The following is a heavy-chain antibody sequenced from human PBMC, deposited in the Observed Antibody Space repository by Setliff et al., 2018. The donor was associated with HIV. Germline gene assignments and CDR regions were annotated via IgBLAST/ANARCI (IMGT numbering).Heavy chain of an antibody. CDR1: GGSISSYY. CDR3: ARGGHVVVVTALQLDY. D-gene: IGHD2-21*02. V-gene: IGHV4-59*12. J-gene: IGHJ4*02. CDR2: IYYSGGT. Sequence: PSETLSLTCTVSGGSISSYYWSWIRQPPGKGLEWIGYIYYSGGTYYKSSLKSRLIISLDTSKNQFSLNLRSVTAADTAVYFCARGGHVVVVTALQLDYWGQGTLVTVSS.